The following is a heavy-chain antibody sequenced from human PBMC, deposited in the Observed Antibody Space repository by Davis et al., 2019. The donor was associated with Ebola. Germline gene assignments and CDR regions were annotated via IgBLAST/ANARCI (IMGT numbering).Heavy chain of an antibody. V-gene: IGHV4-59*08. CDR1: GGSISSYY. CDR2: IYYSGST. D-gene: IGHD5-24*01. Sequence: PSETLSLTCTVSGGSISSYYWSWIRQPPGKGLEWIGYIYYSGSTNYNPSLKSRVTISVDTSKNQFSLKLSSVTAADTAVYYCARASRDGYNRGDYYFDYWGQGTLVTVSS. J-gene: IGHJ4*02. CDR3: ARASRDGYNRGDYYFDY.